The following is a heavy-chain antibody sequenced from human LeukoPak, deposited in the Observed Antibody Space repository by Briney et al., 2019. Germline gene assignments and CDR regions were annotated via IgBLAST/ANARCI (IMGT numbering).Heavy chain of an antibody. CDR3: ARDFSSSSTVYYYYYMDV. V-gene: IGHV4-39*07. D-gene: IGHD6-6*01. CDR1: GFTFSSYS. J-gene: IGHJ6*03. Sequence: GSLRLSCAASGFTFSSYSMNWVRQAPGKGLEWIGSIYYSGTTYYNPSLKSRVTISVDTSKNQFSLKLSSVTAADTAVYYCARDFSSSSTVYYYYYMDVWGKGTTVTVSS. CDR2: IYYSGTT.